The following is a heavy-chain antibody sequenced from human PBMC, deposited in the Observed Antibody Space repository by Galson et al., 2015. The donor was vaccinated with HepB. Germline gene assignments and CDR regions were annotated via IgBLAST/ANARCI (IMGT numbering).Heavy chain of an antibody. D-gene: IGHD3-22*01. CDR2: ISSSGSTI. Sequence: SLRLSCAASGFTFSDYYMSWIRQAPGKGLEWVSYISSSGSTIYYADSVKGRFTISRDNSKNTLYLQMNSLRAEDTAVYYCAGRHAGMIVTNYWGQGTLVTVSS. J-gene: IGHJ4*02. V-gene: IGHV3-11*01. CDR3: AGRHAGMIVTNY. CDR1: GFTFSDYY.